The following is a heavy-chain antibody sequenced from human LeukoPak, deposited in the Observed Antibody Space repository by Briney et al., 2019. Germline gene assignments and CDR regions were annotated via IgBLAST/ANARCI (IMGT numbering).Heavy chain of an antibody. Sequence: GATVKVSCKASGGTFSSYAISWVRQAPGQGLEWMGGIIPIFGTANYAQKFQGRVTITADESTSTAYMELSSLRSEDTAVYYCARDNTGTTADYWGQGTLVTVSS. CDR1: GGTFSSYA. D-gene: IGHD1-1*01. CDR3: ARDNTGTTADY. CDR2: IIPIFGTA. J-gene: IGHJ4*02. V-gene: IGHV1-69*13.